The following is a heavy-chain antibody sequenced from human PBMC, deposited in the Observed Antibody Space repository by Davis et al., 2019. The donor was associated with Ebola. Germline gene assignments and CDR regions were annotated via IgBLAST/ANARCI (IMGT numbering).Heavy chain of an antibody. CDR2: IDPSDSYT. J-gene: IGHJ6*02. CDR1: GYSFTSYW. D-gene: IGHD6-6*01. Sequence: KVSCKGSGYSFTSYWISWVRQMPGKGLEWMGRIDPSDSYTNYSPSFQGHVTISADKSISTAYMELSSLRSEDTAVYYCARDLRVGLVHYYYGMDVWGQGTTVTVSS. CDR3: ARDLRVGLVHYYYGMDV. V-gene: IGHV5-10-1*01.